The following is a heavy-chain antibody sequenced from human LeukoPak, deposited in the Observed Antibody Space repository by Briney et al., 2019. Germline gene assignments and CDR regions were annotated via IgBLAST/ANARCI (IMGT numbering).Heavy chain of an antibody. D-gene: IGHD3-22*01. Sequence: ASVKVSCKASGYTFTGYYMHWVRQAPGQGLEWMGWINPNSGGTNYAQKFQGRVTMTRDTSISTAYMELSRLRSDDTAVYYCAGDSSGYSSYAFDIWGQGTMVTVSS. V-gene: IGHV1-2*02. CDR1: GYTFTGYY. J-gene: IGHJ3*02. CDR2: INPNSGGT. CDR3: AGDSSGYSSYAFDI.